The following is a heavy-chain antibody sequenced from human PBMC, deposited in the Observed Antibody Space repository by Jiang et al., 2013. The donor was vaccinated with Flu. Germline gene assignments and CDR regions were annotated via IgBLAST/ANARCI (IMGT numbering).Heavy chain of an antibody. D-gene: IGHD5-18*01. CDR2: TYYRSKWYN. CDR1: GDSVSSKSVA. Sequence: QTLSLTCAISGDSVSSKSVAWNWIRQSPSRGLEWLGRTYYRSKWYNDYAASVKSRITISPDTSKNQFSLQLNSVTPEDTAVYYCARDGYTDGSNDGFDIWGQGTMVTVSS. CDR3: ARDGYTDGSNDGFDI. V-gene: IGHV6-1*01. J-gene: IGHJ3*02.